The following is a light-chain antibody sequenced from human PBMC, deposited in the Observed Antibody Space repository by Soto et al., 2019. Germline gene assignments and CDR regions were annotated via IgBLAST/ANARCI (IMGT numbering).Light chain of an antibody. J-gene: IGKJ1*01. CDR3: QQSYSILWT. V-gene: IGKV1-39*01. CDR2: AAS. Sequence: DIQMTPSPSSLSASVGDRVTITCRASQSISSYLNWYQQKPGKAPKLLIYAASSLQSGVPSRFSGSGSGTEFTLTITSLRPDDFATYYCQQSYSILWTFGQGTKVDIK. CDR1: QSISSY.